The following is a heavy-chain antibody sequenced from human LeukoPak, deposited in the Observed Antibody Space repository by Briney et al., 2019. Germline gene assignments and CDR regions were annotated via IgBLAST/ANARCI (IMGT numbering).Heavy chain of an antibody. CDR1: GGSISRSSYY. V-gene: IGHV4-39*01. D-gene: IGHD6-19*01. Sequence: SETLSLTCTVSGGSISRSSYYWGWIRQPPGKGLEWIGSIYYSGSTYYNPSLKSRVTISVDTSKNQFSLKLSSVTAADTAVYYCARHYGSGWYGEFDYWGQGTLVTVSS. J-gene: IGHJ4*02. CDR2: IYYSGST. CDR3: ARHYGSGWYGEFDY.